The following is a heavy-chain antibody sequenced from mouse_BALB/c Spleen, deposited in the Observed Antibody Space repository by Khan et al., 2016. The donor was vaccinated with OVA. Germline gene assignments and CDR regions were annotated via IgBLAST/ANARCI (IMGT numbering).Heavy chain of an antibody. CDR3: ARGNYYGYAMDY. J-gene: IGHJ4*01. D-gene: IGHD1-1*01. CDR2: ISYSGST. Sequence: VQLQQSGPGLVKPSQSLSLTCTVTGYSITSNYAWNWIRQFPGNKLEWMGYISYSGSTNYNPSLKSRISITRDTSKNQFFLQLNSVTTEDTATYDCARGNYYGYAMDYWGQGTSITVSS. CDR1: GYSITSNYA. V-gene: IGHV3-2*02.